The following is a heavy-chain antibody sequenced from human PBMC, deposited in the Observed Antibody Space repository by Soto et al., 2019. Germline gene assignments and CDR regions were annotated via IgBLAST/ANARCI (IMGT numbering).Heavy chain of an antibody. Sequence: SETLSLTCTVSSGSISVTNVFWGWVRQPPGKGLEWIGNVDYSGTAYFSPSLATRVTFHVDTSKNQFSLTLYSVTAADTAVYYCARITGRRLDYWGQGILVTVSS. CDR1: SGSISVTNVF. CDR3: ARITGRRLDY. J-gene: IGHJ4*02. V-gene: IGHV4-39*01. D-gene: IGHD1-20*01. CDR2: VDYSGTA.